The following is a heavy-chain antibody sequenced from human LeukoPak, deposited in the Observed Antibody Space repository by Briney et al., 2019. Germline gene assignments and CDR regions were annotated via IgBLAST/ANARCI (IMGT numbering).Heavy chain of an antibody. CDR1: GFTFSSYG. V-gene: IGHV3-33*01. Sequence: GGSVRLSCAASGFTFSSYGMHWVRQAPGKGLEWVAVIWYDGSNKYYADSVKGRFTISRDNSKNTLYLQMNSLRAEDTAVYYCARGGYCRGGSCRAYFDYGAREP. CDR2: IWYDGSNK. D-gene: IGHD2-15*01. CDR3: ARGGYCRGGSCRAYFD. J-gene: IGHJ4*02.